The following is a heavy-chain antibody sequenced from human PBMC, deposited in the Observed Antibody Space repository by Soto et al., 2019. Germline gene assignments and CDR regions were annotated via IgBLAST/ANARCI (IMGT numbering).Heavy chain of an antibody. J-gene: IGHJ2*01. D-gene: IGHD4-17*01. CDR2: IYDSRST. V-gene: IGHV4-30-4*01. Sequence: QLQLRESGPGLVKPSETLSLTCTVSGGSISGGVGGLYYWSWIRQPPGKGLEWIGYIYDSRSTYYNPSLKSRVTIAVDTSKNQFSMRLSSVTAADTAVYYCAREVIPLTTDWYFDLWGRGTLVTVSS. CDR3: AREVIPLTTDWYFDL. CDR1: GGSISGGVGGLYY.